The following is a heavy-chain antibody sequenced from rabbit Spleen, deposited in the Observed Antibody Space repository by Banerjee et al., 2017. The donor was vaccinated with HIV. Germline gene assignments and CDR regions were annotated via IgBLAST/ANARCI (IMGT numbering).Heavy chain of an antibody. V-gene: IGHV1S40*01. CDR2: IDSGSSGST. Sequence: QSLEESGGDLVKPGASLTLTCTASGVSFSSNYYMCWVRQAPGKGLEWIACIDSGSSGSTYYASWAKGRFTISKTSSTTVTLQMTSLTAADTATYFCARGYAGGGGSRLDLWGPGTLVTVS. CDR1: GVSFSSNYY. J-gene: IGHJ3*01. D-gene: IGHD4-2*01. CDR3: ARGYAGGGGSRLDL.